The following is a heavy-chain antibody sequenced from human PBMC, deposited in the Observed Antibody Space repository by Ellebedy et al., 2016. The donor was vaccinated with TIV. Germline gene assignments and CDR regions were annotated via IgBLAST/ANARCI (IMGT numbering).Heavy chain of an antibody. V-gene: IGHV3-23*01. CDR1: GFTFSGYA. CDR2: INNGGRTT. Sequence: GESLKISCVASGFTFSGYAMRWVRQAPGKGLEWVSGINNGGRTTSYADSVKGRFTISRDNSRSTLYLQMNSLRAKDSAVYYCAKDMVFGDGKWEIDVWGQGTTVTVSS. CDR3: AKDMVFGDGKWEIDV. D-gene: IGHD1-26*01. J-gene: IGHJ6*02.